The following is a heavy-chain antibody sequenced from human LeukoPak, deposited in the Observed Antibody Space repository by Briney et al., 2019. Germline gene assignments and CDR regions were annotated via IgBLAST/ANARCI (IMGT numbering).Heavy chain of an antibody. CDR2: INWNGGST. CDR1: GFIFSSYG. D-gene: IGHD6-19*01. J-gene: IGHJ4*02. Sequence: GGSLRLSCAASGFIFSSYGMHWVRQAPGKGLEWVSTINWNGGSTGYADSVKGRFTISRDNAKNSLYLQMNSLRAEDTALYYCARVSDISVAAYFDYWGQGTLVTVSS. V-gene: IGHV3-20*04. CDR3: ARVSDISVAAYFDY.